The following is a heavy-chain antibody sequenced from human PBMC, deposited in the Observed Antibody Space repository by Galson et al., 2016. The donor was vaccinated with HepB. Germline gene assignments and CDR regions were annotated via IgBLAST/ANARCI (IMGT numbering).Heavy chain of an antibody. CDR1: GDTFSSYA. V-gene: IGHV1-69*13. CDR3: ARDPGVAAAGHYNGLDV. Sequence: SVKVSCKASGDTFSSYAISWVRQAPGQGLEWMGGIIPIFGTTNYAQKFQGRVTITADASTSTAYMELSSLRSEDTAVYYCARDPGVAAAGHYNGLDVWGQGTSVTVSS. CDR2: IIPIFGTT. J-gene: IGHJ6*02. D-gene: IGHD6-13*01.